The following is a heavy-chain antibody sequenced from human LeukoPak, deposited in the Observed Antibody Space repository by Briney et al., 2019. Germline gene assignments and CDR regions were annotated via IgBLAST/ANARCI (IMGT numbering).Heavy chain of an antibody. D-gene: IGHD6-13*01. CDR2: IYCSGST. CDR1: GGSISSYY. CDR3: ARSGPGSSLGY. J-gene: IGHJ4*02. V-gene: IGHV4-59*08. Sequence: SETLSLTCTVSGGSISSYYWSWIRQPPGKGLEWIGYIYCSGSTNYNPSLKSRVTISVDTSKNQFSLKLSSVTAADTAVYYCARSGPGSSLGYWGQGTLVTVSS.